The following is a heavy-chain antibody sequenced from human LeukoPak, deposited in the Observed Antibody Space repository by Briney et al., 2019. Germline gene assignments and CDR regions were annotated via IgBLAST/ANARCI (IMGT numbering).Heavy chain of an antibody. CDR2: IYYSGST. CDR1: GGSISSSSYY. CDR3: ARTTGYSSGWYDFGAFDI. Sequence: SETLSLTCTVSGGSISSSSYYWGWIRQPPGKGLEWIGSIYYSGSTYYNPSLKSRVTISVDTSKNQFSLKLSSVTAVDTAVYYCARTTGYSSGWYDFGAFDIWGQGTMVTVSS. J-gene: IGHJ3*02. D-gene: IGHD6-19*01. V-gene: IGHV4-39*01.